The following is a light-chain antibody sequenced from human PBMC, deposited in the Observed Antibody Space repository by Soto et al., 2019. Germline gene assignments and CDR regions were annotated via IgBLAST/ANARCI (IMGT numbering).Light chain of an antibody. V-gene: IGKV3-20*01. J-gene: IGKJ1*01. CDR1: QSVSSSY. CDR2: GAS. Sequence: IVLTQSPSTLSFYPGERASLSCRAGQSVSSSYLAWYQQKPGQAPRLLIYGASSRATGIPDRFSGSGSGTDFTLTISRLEPEDFAVYYCQQYGSSRTFGQGTKVDIK. CDR3: QQYGSSRT.